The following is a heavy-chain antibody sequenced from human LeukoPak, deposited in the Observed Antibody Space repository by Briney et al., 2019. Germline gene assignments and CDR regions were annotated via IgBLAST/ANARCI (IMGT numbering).Heavy chain of an antibody. CDR3: ARDLSGYPKDAFDI. J-gene: IGHJ3*02. V-gene: IGHV1-18*01. CDR2: ISAYNGNT. D-gene: IGHD3-22*01. CDR1: GYTFTSYG. Sequence: ASVKVSCKASGYTFTSYGISWVRQAPGQGLEWMGWISAYNGNTNYAQKLQGRVTMTTDTSTSTAYMELRSLRSDDTAVYYCARDLSGYPKDAFDIWGQGTMVTVSS.